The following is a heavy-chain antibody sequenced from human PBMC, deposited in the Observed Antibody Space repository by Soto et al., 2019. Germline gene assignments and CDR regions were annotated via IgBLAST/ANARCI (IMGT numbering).Heavy chain of an antibody. J-gene: IGHJ6*02. V-gene: IGHV3-15*07. CDR3: KDGLGF. CDR2: IRSRSDGGTT. CDR1: GFGFTNAW. Sequence: GGSLRLSCAASGFGFTNAWMNWVRQAPGKGLEWVGRIRSRSDGGTTDNAAPVKGRFTISRDDSENTLYLQMNSLKTEDTGVYYCKDGLGFWCQGTMVTVSS.